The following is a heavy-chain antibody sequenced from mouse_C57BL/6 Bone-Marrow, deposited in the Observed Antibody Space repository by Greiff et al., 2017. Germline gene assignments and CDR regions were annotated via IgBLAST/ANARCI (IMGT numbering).Heavy chain of an antibody. CDR2: IYPGDGDT. V-gene: IGHV1-80*01. J-gene: IGHJ4*01. Sequence: QVHVKQSGAELVKPGASVKISCKASGYAFSSYWMNWVKQRPGKGLEWIGQIYPGDGDTNYNGKFKGKATLTADKSSSTAYMQLSSLTSEDSAVYFCARGELPYYYAMDYWGQGTSVTVSS. CDR1: GYAFSSYW. CDR3: ARGELPYYYAMDY.